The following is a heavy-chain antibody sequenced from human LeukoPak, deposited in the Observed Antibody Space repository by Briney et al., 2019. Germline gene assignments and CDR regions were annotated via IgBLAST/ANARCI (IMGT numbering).Heavy chain of an antibody. CDR2: INHSGST. Sequence: PSETLSLTCTVSGGSISSSSYYWGWIRQPPGKGLEWIGEINHSGSTNYNPSLKSRVTISVDTSKNQFSLKLSSVTAADTAVYYCARGGQQLGTFDYWGQGTLVTVSS. J-gene: IGHJ4*02. CDR3: ARGGQQLGTFDY. V-gene: IGHV4-39*07. CDR1: GGSISSSSYY. D-gene: IGHD6-13*01.